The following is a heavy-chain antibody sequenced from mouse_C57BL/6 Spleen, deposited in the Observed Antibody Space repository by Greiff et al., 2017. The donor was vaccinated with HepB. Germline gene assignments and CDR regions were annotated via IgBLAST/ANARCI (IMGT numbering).Heavy chain of an antibody. D-gene: IGHD3-2*02. CDR3: ARDLDSSGYPGFAY. V-gene: IGHV5-4*01. CDR2: ISDGGSYT. J-gene: IGHJ3*01. Sequence: EVMLVESGGGLVKPGGSLKLSCAASGFTFSSYAMSWVRQTPEKRLEWVATISDGGSYTYYPDNVKGRFTISRDNAKNNLYMQMSHLKSEDTAMYYCARDLDSSGYPGFAYWGQGTLVTVSA. CDR1: GFTFSSYA.